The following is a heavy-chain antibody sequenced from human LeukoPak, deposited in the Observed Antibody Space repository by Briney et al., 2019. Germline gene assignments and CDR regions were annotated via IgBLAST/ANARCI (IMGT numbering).Heavy chain of an antibody. CDR3: ARQGSAYYFDF. CDR1: GGSISSSSYY. Sequence: SETLSLTCTVSGGSISSSSYYWGWIRQPPGKELPWIASVYYSGRTNYSPSLKSRVTISVDTSEKQFSLQLNSVTAADTAVYYCARQGSAYYFDFWGQGLLVTVSS. V-gene: IGHV4-39*01. D-gene: IGHD2-15*01. J-gene: IGHJ4*02. CDR2: VYYSGRT.